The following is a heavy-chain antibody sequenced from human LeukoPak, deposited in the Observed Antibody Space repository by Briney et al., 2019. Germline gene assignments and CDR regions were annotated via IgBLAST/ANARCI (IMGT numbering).Heavy chain of an antibody. V-gene: IGHV3-48*01. CDR3: ARMSGSRLPDY. D-gene: IGHD3-3*01. CDR1: GFTFSSHS. CDR2: ISSSSSAR. Sequence: GGSLRLSCAASGFTFSSHSMNWVRQAPGKGLEWISYISSSSSARYYAYSVKGRFTISRDHARNSVYLQMSSLRAEDPAVYYCARMSGSRLPDYWGQGALVTVSS. J-gene: IGHJ4*02.